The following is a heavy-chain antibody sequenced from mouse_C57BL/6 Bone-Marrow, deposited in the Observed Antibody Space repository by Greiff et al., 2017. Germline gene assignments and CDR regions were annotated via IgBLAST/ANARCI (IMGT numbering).Heavy chain of an antibody. CDR1: GYTFTSYD. CDR2: IYPRDGST. D-gene: IGHD1-1*01. Sequence: QVQLKQSGPELVKPGASVKLSCKASGYTFTSYDINWVKPRPGQGLEWIGWIYPRDGSTKYNEKFKGKATLTVDTSSSTAYMELHSLTSEDSAVYFCARLEFDGSSGDWYCDVWGTGTTVTVSS. CDR3: ARLEFDGSSGDWYCDV. V-gene: IGHV1-85*01. J-gene: IGHJ1*03.